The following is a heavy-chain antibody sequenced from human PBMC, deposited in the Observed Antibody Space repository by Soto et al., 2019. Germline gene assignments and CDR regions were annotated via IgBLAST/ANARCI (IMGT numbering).Heavy chain of an antibody. D-gene: IGHD3-16*01. CDR3: ARSAVLFANYYGMDV. Sequence: EVQLVESGGGLIQPGGSLRLSCAASGFTVSSNYMSWVRQAPGKGLEWVSVIYSGGSTYYADSVKGRFTISRDNSKNTLYLQMNSLRAEDTAVYYCARSAVLFANYYGMDVWGQGTTVTVSS. CDR1: GFTVSSNY. J-gene: IGHJ6*02. V-gene: IGHV3-53*01. CDR2: IYSGGST.